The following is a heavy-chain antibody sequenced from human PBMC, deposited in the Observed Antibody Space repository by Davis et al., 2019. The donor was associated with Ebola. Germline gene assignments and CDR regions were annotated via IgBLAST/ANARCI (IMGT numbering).Heavy chain of an antibody. Sequence: QTLSLTCAISGDSVSSNTAAWNWIRQSPSRGLEWLGRTYYRSKWYVDYAVSVKSRITINSDTSKNQFSLQLTSVTPEDTAVYYCARDPPYDQGYDYWGQGTLVTVSS. CDR2: TYYRSKWYV. D-gene: IGHD3-22*01. CDR3: ARDPPYDQGYDY. V-gene: IGHV6-1*01. CDR1: GDSVSSNTAA. J-gene: IGHJ4*02.